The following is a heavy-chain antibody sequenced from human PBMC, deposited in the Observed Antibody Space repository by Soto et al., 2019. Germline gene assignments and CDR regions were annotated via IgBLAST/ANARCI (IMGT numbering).Heavy chain of an antibody. Sequence: SVKVSCKASGYTFTSYDINWVRQATGQGLEWMGWMNPNSGTANYAQKFQGRVTITADESTSTAYMELSSLRSEDTAVYYCARSDTYYYDSSGYSGDAFDIWGQGTMVTVSS. CDR1: GYTFTSYD. CDR2: MNPNSGTA. V-gene: IGHV1-69*13. CDR3: ARSDTYYYDSSGYSGDAFDI. D-gene: IGHD3-22*01. J-gene: IGHJ3*02.